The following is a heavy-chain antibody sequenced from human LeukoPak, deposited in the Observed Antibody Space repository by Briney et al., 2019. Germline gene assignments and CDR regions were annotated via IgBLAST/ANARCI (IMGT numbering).Heavy chain of an antibody. V-gene: IGHV3-30*02. CDR1: GFTFSSYG. D-gene: IGHD6-19*01. J-gene: IGHJ4*02. Sequence: GGSLRLSCAASGFTFSSYGMHWVRQAPGKGLEWVAFIRYDGSNKYYADSVKGRFTISRDNSKNTLYLQMNSLRAEDTAVYYCAKEWAIAVAGTLDYWGQGTLVTVSS. CDR3: AKEWAIAVAGTLDY. CDR2: IRYDGSNK.